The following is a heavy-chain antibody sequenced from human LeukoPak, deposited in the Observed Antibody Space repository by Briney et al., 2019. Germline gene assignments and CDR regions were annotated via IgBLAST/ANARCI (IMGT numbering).Heavy chain of an antibody. V-gene: IGHV3-23*01. J-gene: IGHJ6*02. CDR3: AKGYRYCSGGSCYGVNYYYYGMDV. CDR1: GFTFSNYA. CDR2: ISGSGGST. D-gene: IGHD2-15*01. Sequence: GGSLRLSCAVSGFTFSNYAMSWVRQAPGKGLEWVSTISGSGGSTYYADSVRGRFTISRDNSKNTLYLQMNSLRAEDTAVHYCAKGYRYCSGGSCYGVNYYYYGMDVWGQGTTVTVSS.